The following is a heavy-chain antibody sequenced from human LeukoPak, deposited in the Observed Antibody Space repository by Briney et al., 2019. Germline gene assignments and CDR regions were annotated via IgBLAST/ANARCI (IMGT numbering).Heavy chain of an antibody. J-gene: IGHJ5*02. CDR3: ARTMVRGVIIKRTHWFDP. D-gene: IGHD3-10*01. CDR1: GGSFSGYY. Sequence: SETLSLTCAVYGGSFSGYYWSWIRQPPGKGLEWIGEINHSGSTNYNPSLKSRVTISVDTSKNQFSLKLSSVTAADTAVYYCARTMVRGVIIKRTHWFDPWGQGTLVTVSS. CDR2: INHSGST. V-gene: IGHV4-34*01.